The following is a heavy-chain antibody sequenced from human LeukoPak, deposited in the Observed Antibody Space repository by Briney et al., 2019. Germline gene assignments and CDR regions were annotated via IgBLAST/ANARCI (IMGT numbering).Heavy chain of an antibody. Sequence: SETLSLTCTVSGGSTSGHYWSWIRQAPGKGLGWIGFIYYNGATKYNPSLNSRVTMSIDTFKNHFSLKLGSVTAADTAVYYCARLSDYWGQGTLVTVSS. CDR3: ARLSDY. J-gene: IGHJ4*02. V-gene: IGHV4-59*08. CDR2: IYYNGAT. CDR1: GGSTSGHY.